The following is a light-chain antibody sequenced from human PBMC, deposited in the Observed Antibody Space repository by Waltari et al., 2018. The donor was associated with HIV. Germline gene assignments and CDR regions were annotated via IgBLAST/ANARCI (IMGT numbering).Light chain of an antibody. CDR1: QSVSPY. J-gene: IGKJ5*01. CDR2: GAS. Sequence: ETVLTQSTGTLPLSPGERAPLPCRTTQSVSPYLAWYQQKPGKARRLLIYGASSRATGIPDRFSGSGSGTDFTLTISRLGPEDFAVYYCQQYGRSPITFGQGTRLEIK. V-gene: IGKV3-20*01. CDR3: QQYGRSPIT.